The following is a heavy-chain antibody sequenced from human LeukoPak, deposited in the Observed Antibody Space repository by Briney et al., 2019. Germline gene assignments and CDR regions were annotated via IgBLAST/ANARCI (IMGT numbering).Heavy chain of an antibody. J-gene: IGHJ4*02. CDR2: IWHDGSNK. CDR1: GFTFSRCG. CDR3: ANNFDY. Sequence: GGSLRLSCETSGFTFSRCGMHWVRQAPGKGLEWVALIWHDGSNKNYADSVKGRFTISRDNSKNTLYLQMNSLRAEDTAVYYCANNFDYWGQGTLVTVSS. V-gene: IGHV3-33*06.